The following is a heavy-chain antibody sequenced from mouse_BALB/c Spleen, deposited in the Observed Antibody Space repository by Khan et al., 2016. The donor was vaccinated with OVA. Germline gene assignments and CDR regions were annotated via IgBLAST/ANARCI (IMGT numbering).Heavy chain of an antibody. V-gene: IGHV1-9*01. D-gene: IGHD1-1*01. CDR3: ARSRYYGGSYFAY. Sequence: QVQLQQSGAELMKPGASVKISCKATGYTFSGYWIEWVKQRPGHGLEWIGEILPGSGSTKYNEKFKGKATLTADTSSNTAYMQLSSLTSEDSAVYYCARSRYYGGSYFAYWGQGTTLTVSA. CDR2: ILPGSGST. J-gene: IGHJ2*01. CDR1: GYTFSGYW.